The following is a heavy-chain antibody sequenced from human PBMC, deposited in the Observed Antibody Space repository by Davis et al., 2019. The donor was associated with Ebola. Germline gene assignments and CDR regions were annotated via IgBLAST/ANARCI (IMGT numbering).Heavy chain of an antibody. CDR2: SRNKENRYST. CDR3: VTENWYRFES. Sequence: GGSLRLSCAASGFTFDDYAMHWVRLTPGKGLEWVGLSRNKENRYSTEYAASVSGRFTISRDDSKKSMYLQMNSLRTEDTAVYYCVTENWYRFESWGQGTLVTVSS. D-gene: IGHD1/OR15-1a*01. CDR1: GFTFDDYA. J-gene: IGHJ4*02. V-gene: IGHV3-72*01.